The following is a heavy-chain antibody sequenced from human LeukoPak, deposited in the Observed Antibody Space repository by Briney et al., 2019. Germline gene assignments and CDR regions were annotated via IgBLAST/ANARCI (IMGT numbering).Heavy chain of an antibody. CDR1: GGSISSYY. CDR2: IYYSGST. CDR3: VSNYYENSGFSES. J-gene: IGHJ4*02. Sequence: SETLSLTCTVSGGSISSYYWSWIRQPPGKGLEWIGYIYYSGSTNYNPSLKSRVTISVDTSKNQFPLKLSSVTAADTAVYYCVSNYYENSGFSESWGQGTLVTVSS. D-gene: IGHD3-22*01. V-gene: IGHV4-59*01.